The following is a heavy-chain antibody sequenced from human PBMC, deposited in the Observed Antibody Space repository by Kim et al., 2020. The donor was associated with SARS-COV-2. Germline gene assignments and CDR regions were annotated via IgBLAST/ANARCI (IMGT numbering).Heavy chain of an antibody. J-gene: IGHJ4*02. V-gene: IGHV3-74*03. D-gene: IGHD5-18*01. CDR2: INGDGRSR. Sequence: GGSLRLSCAASGFSFSGHWMHWVRQVPGKGLVWVSRINGDGRSRTYADSVKGRLTISRDNAKNTLYLQMNSLRAEDTAVYYCVRGRDGYKYGPFDYWGQG. CDR1: GFSFSGHW. CDR3: VRGRDGYKYGPFDY.